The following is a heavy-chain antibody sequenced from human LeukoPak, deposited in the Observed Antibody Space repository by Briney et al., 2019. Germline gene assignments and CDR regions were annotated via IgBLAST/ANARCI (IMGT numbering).Heavy chain of an antibody. CDR1: GGSISSSSYY. D-gene: IGHD3-9*01. V-gene: IGHV4-30-4*01. Sequence: PSETLFLTCTVSGGSISSSSYYWSWIRQPPGKGLEWIGYIYYSGSTYYNPSLKSRVTISVDTSKNQFSLKLSSVTAADTAVYYCARGASIRYFDWFDAFDIWGQGTMVTVSS. CDR2: IYYSGST. CDR3: ARGASIRYFDWFDAFDI. J-gene: IGHJ3*02.